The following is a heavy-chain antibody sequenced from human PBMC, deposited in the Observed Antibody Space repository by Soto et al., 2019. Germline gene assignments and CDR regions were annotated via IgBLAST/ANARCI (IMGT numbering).Heavy chain of an antibody. D-gene: IGHD2-8*01. CDR2: IYSGGST. CDR1: GFTVSSND. J-gene: IGHJ6*02. Sequence: PGWSLRLSCAASGFTVSSNDMSWVRQAPGKGLEWVSVIYSGGSTYYADSVKGRFTISRDNSKNTLYLQMNSLRAEDTAVYYCGNMGVRAPHGMEVLRERSPATVS. V-gene: IGHV3-53*01. CDR3: GNMGVRAPHGMEV.